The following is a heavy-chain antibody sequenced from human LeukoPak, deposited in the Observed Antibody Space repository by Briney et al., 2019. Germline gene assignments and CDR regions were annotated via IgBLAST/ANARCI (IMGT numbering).Heavy chain of an antibody. V-gene: IGHV3-49*04. D-gene: IGHD3-10*01. CDR1: GFTFGDYA. CDR2: IRSKAYGGTT. CDR3: TRDQTYYYGSGSYRY. J-gene: IGHJ4*02. Sequence: GGSLRLSCTASGFTFGDYALSWVRQAPGKGLEWVSFIRSKAYGGTTEYAASVKGRFTISRDDSNSIAYLQMNSLKIEDTAVYYCTRDQTYYYGSGSYRYWGRGTLVTVSS.